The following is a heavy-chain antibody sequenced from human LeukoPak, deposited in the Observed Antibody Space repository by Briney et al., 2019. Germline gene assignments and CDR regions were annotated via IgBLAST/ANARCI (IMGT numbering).Heavy chain of an antibody. CDR2: ISGSGGST. V-gene: IGHV3-23*01. CDR1: GFTFSSYA. CDR3: ANCRDRLKGYCTNGVSYCSFPT. J-gene: IGHJ4*02. Sequence: GGSLRLSCAASGFTFSSYAMSWVRQAPGKGLEWVSAISGSGGSTYYADSVKGRFTISRDNSKNTLYLQMNSLRAEDTAVYYCANCRDRLKGYCTNGVSYCSFPTWGQGTLVTVSS. D-gene: IGHD2-8*01.